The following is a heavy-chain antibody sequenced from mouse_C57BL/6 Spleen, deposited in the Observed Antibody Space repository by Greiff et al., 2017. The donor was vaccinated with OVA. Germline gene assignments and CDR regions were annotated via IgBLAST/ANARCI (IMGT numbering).Heavy chain of an antibody. J-gene: IGHJ4*01. D-gene: IGHD1-1*01. CDR3: AIITTVVSHYAMDY. CDR1: GYTFTSYW. CDR2: IDPNSGGT. Sequence: VQLQQSGAELVKPGASVKLSCKASGYTFTSYWMHWVKQRPGRGLEWIGRIDPNSGGTKYNEKFKSKATLTVDKPSSTAYMQLSSLTSEDSAVYYCAIITTVVSHYAMDYWGQGTSVTVSS. V-gene: IGHV1-72*01.